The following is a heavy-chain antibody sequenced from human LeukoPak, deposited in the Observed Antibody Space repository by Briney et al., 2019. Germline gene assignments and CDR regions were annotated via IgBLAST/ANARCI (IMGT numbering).Heavy chain of an antibody. D-gene: IGHD6-6*01. CDR3: ARDWGTSSLYLVS. V-gene: IGHV3-30*02. Sequence: PGGSLRLSCAASGFTFSSNGMHWVRQAPGKGLESVAFIQNDGNNKKYADTVKGRFTISRDNSKNTLYLQMNSLRSEDTAVYYCARDWGTSSLYLVSWGQGTLVTVSS. CDR1: GFTFSSNG. J-gene: IGHJ4*02. CDR2: IQNDGNNK.